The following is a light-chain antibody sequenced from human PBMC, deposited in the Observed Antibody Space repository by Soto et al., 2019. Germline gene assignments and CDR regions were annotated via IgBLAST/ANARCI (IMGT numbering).Light chain of an antibody. CDR3: QQCGSSPWT. CDR2: AAS. J-gene: IGKJ1*01. CDR1: QSVSSYY. V-gene: IGKV3-20*01. Sequence: EIVLTQSPGTLSLSPGERATLSCRASQSVSSYYLAWYQQKPGQAPRLLIYAASSRATGIPDRFSGGGSGTDFTLTSSRLEPEDFAVYYCQQCGSSPWTVGQGTKVDSK.